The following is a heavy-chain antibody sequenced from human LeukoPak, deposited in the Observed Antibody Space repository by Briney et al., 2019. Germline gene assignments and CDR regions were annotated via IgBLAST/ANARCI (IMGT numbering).Heavy chain of an antibody. J-gene: IGHJ4*02. CDR1: GASISSGDYY. CDR2: IYYSGST. V-gene: IGHV4-30-4*01. D-gene: IGHD3-16*02. CDR3: VRGPNYVWGSYRYFDY. Sequence: SETLSLTCTVSGASISSGDYYWSWIRQAPGKGLEWIGYIYYSGSTSYNPSLKSRVIISVDTSKNQFSLKLTSVTAADTAAYYCVRGPNYVWGSYRYFDYWGQGTLVTVSS.